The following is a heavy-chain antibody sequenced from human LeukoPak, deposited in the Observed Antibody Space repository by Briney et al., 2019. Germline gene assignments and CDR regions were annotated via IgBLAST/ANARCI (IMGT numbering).Heavy chain of an antibody. J-gene: IGHJ4*02. CDR1: GFTFSSYA. CDR3: ATTMVRGVIASRSTIDY. Sequence: GGSLRLSCAASGFTFSSYAMSWVRQAPGKGLEWVSAISGSGGSTYYADSVKGRFTISRDNSRNTLYLQMNSLRAEDTAVYYCATTMVRGVIASRSTIDYWGQGTLVTVSS. D-gene: IGHD3-10*01. V-gene: IGHV3-23*01. CDR2: ISGSGGST.